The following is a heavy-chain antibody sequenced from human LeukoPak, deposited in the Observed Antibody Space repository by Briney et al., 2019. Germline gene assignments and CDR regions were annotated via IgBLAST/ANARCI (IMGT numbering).Heavy chain of an antibody. Sequence: SQTLSLTCTVSGGSISSGDYYWSWIRQPPGKGLEWIGYSHSSGSTRYNPSLKSRATMSVDTSKDQFSLRVSSVTAADTAVYYCARLLTVRYYNHAMDVWGQGTTVTVSS. CDR1: GGSISSGDYY. CDR2: SHSSGST. J-gene: IGHJ6*02. V-gene: IGHV4-61*09. D-gene: IGHD3-9*01. CDR3: ARLLTVRYYNHAMDV.